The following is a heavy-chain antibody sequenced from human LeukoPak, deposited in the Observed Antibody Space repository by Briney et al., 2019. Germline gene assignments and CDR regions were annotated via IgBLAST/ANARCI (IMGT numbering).Heavy chain of an antibody. CDR1: GGSISNYY. J-gene: IGHJ5*02. V-gene: IGHV4-59*01. CDR3: ARGLGVPDRITIFGVNWFDP. Sequence: PSETLPLTCTVSGGSISNYYCSWIRQAPGKGLEWIGSRYYTGSASYSSSLRSRATISLGTSKNQFSLKLTSVTAADTAVYYCARGLGVPDRITIFGVNWFDPWGQGTLVTVSS. D-gene: IGHD3-3*01. CDR2: RYYTGSA.